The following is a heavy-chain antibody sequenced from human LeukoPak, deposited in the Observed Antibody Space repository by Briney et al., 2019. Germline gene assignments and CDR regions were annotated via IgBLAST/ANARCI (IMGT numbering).Heavy chain of an antibody. D-gene: IGHD3-9*01. CDR1: GGSISSSSYS. CDR2: IYYSGST. CDR3: ARHYLPVKYFDWNTWGYYFDY. V-gene: IGHV4-39*01. J-gene: IGHJ4*02. Sequence: PSETLSLTCTVSGGSISSSSYSWGWIRQPPGKGREWIGSIYYSGSTYYNPSLKSRVTISVDTYKNPFSLTLSSVTAADTAVYYCARHYLPVKYFDWNTWGYYFDYWGQGTLATVSS.